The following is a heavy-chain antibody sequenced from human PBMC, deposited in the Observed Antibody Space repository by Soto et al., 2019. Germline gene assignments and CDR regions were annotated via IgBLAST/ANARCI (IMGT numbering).Heavy chain of an antibody. CDR2: IKQDGSET. Sequence: EVQLVESGGGLVQPGGSLRLSCAASGFTFSTYWMSWVRQAPGKGLEWVANIKQDGSETYYVDSVKGRFTISRDNAKNSLYLQMNSLRAEDTAVYYCARDDDFWSGYRFDYWGQGTLVTVSS. CDR1: GFTFSTYW. D-gene: IGHD3-3*01. CDR3: ARDDDFWSGYRFDY. J-gene: IGHJ4*02. V-gene: IGHV3-7*01.